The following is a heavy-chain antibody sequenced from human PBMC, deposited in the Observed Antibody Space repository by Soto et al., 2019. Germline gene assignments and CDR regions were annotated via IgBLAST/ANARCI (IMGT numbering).Heavy chain of an antibody. CDR2: VHGGGNK. D-gene: IGHD6-6*01. Sequence: GGSLSLSCATSGFDDHSNYATWVGRVRGRGRERLSGVHGGGNKRYSGSGKGRFTISRDTSKSTVYLQMSSLTVDDTAVYYCARGPTLAARLGWNYFGPWGQGALVTVSS. CDR1: GFDDHSNY. CDR3: ARGPTLAARLGWNYFGP. J-gene: IGHJ5*02. V-gene: IGHV3-53*01.